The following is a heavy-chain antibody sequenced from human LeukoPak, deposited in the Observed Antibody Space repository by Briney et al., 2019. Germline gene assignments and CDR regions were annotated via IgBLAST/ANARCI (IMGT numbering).Heavy chain of an antibody. J-gene: IGHJ3*02. D-gene: IGHD6-13*01. V-gene: IGHV4-59*01. CDR2: IYYSGST. Sequence: SETLSLTCTVPGGSISSYYWSWIRQPPGKGLEWIGYIYYSGSTNYNPSLKSRVTISVDTSKNQFSLKLSSVTAADTAVYYCARASQQLVPVRGAFDIWGQGTMVTVSS. CDR3: ARASQQLVPVRGAFDI. CDR1: GGSISSYY.